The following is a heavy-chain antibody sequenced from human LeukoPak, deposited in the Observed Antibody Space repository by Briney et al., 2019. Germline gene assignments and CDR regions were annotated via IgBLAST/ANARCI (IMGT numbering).Heavy chain of an antibody. V-gene: IGHV4-59*08. D-gene: IGHD6-13*01. Sequence: PSETLSLTCTVSGGSISSYYWSWIRQPPGKGLEWIGYIYYSGSTNYNPSLKSRVTILVDTSKNQFSLKLSSVTAADTAVYYCALGYSSSWYHYWGQGTLVTVSS. CDR3: ALGYSSSWYHY. CDR2: IYYSGST. J-gene: IGHJ4*02. CDR1: GGSISSYY.